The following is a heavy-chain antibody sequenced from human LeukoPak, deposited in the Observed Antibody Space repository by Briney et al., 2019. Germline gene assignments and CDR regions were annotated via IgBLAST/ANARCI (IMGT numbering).Heavy chain of an antibody. V-gene: IGHV3-30*02. CDR2: IKYDGSKI. CDR3: ATDGTPSATALAN. J-gene: IGHJ4*02. Sequence: SGGSLRLSCETSGFTFSHYGIHWVRQVLGMGLEWVAFIKYDGSKIYYAESVQGRFTISRDNSKNNLFLQMTRMRPQDTAVYYCATDGTPSATALANWGQGTLVTVSS. CDR1: GFTFSHYG. D-gene: IGHD2/OR15-2a*01.